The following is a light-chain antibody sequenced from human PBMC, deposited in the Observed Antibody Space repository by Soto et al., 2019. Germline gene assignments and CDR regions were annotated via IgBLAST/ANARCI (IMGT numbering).Light chain of an antibody. CDR1: QSVYNSY. CDR3: QQYGSPPHT. CDR2: GAS. Sequence: EIVLTQSPGTLSLSPGERATLSCRASQSVYNSYLAWYQQKPGQAPRLLINGASNRDTGIPDRFSGSGSGTDFTLTISRLEPEDFAVYYCQQYGSPPHTFGQGTKLEIK. J-gene: IGKJ2*01. V-gene: IGKV3-20*01.